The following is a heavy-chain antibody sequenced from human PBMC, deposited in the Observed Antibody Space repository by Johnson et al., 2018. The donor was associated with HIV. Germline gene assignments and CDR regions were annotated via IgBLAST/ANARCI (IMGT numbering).Heavy chain of an antibody. V-gene: IGHV3-74*02. J-gene: IGHJ3*02. CDR3: ESGVYGSRWSWDVAFDI. Sequence: VQLVESGGGLVQPGGSLRLSCAASGFTFSSYWMHWVRQAPGKGLVWVSRINSDGSSTSYADSVKGRFTISRDNAKNTLYLQMNSLRAEDKAVYDCESGVYGSRWSWDVAFDIWGQGTMVTVSS. CDR1: GFTFSSYW. CDR2: INSDGSST. D-gene: IGHD6-13*01.